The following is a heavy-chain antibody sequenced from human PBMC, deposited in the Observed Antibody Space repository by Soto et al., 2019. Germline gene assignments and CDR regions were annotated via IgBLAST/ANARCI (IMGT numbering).Heavy chain of an antibody. D-gene: IGHD3-22*01. V-gene: IGHV3-33*01. CDR3: AGSSGYYFFDY. CDR1: GFTFSSYG. CDR2: IWYDGSNK. Sequence: QVQLVESGGGVVQPGRSLRLSCAASGFTFSSYGMHWVRQAPGKGLEWVAVIWYDGSNKYYADSVKGRFTISRDNSKNTLYLQMNSLRAEDTVVYYCAGSSGYYFFDYWGQGTLVTVSS. J-gene: IGHJ4*02.